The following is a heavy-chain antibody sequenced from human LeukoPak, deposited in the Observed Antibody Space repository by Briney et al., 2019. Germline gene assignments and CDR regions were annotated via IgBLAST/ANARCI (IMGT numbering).Heavy chain of an antibody. D-gene: IGHD2-21*02. Sequence: GASVKVSCKASAYTFSNYGIGWVRQAPGQGLEWMGRISAYTGNTNYAQGFQGRVTMTTESSTATAYMELTSLRSDDTAMYYCARMGHCAGDCSSSDAFDIWGQGTMVTVSS. CDR1: AYTFSNYG. V-gene: IGHV1-18*01. CDR3: ARMGHCAGDCSSSDAFDI. J-gene: IGHJ3*02. CDR2: ISAYTGNT.